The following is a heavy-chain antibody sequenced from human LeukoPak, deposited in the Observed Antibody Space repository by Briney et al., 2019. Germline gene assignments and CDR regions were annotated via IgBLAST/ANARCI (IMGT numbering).Heavy chain of an antibody. J-gene: IGHJ4*02. CDR3: AKHRSEVAMAALNY. Sequence: PGGSLRLSCAASGFTFSNFAMSWVRQAPGKGLEWVSGISGSGDTTYYADSVMGRFTISRDSSKNTLFLQMNSLRAEDAAIYYCAKHRSEVAMAALNYWGRGTLVTVSS. CDR2: ISGSGDTT. D-gene: IGHD5-24*01. V-gene: IGHV3-23*01. CDR1: GFTFSNFA.